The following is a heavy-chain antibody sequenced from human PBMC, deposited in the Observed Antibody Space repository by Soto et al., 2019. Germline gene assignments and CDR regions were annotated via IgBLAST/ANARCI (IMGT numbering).Heavy chain of an antibody. D-gene: IGHD3-10*01. CDR3: AKEDFGDY. J-gene: IGHJ4*02. CDR1: GFTFSNHA. V-gene: IGHV3-23*01. CDR2: IDGGGGRT. Sequence: GGSLRLSCAASGFTFSNHAMSWVRQTPGRGLEWVSAIDGGGGRTFYTDSVKGRFTISRDNSMKTLHLQMNSLRVEDTAIYYCAKEDFGDYWGQGTLVTVSS.